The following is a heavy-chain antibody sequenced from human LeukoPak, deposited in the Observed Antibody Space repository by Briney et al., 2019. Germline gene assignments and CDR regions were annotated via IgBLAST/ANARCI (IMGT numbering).Heavy chain of an antibody. CDR2: IAYDGSNK. J-gene: IGHJ6*03. Sequence: GGSLRLSCAASGFTFSSYGIHWVRQAPGKGLEWVAAIAYDGSNKYYADSVKGRFTISRDNSKKTLYLQMNSLRAEDTAVYYCAKGRGSSWFTSSYSMDVWGKGTTVTVSS. CDR1: GFTFSSYG. CDR3: AKGRGSSWFTSSYSMDV. V-gene: IGHV3-30*18. D-gene: IGHD6-13*01.